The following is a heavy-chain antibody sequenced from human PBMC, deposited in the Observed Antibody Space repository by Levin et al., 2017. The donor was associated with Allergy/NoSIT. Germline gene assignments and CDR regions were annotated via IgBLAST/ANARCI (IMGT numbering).Heavy chain of an antibody. CDR2: INSDGSST. J-gene: IGHJ4*02. CDR3: ARGDYYDSSGYFYGGDLMDY. D-gene: IGHD3-22*01. Sequence: GESLKISCAASGFTFSSYWMHWVRQAPGKGLVWVSRINSDGSSTNYADSVKGRFTISRDNAKNTLYLQMNSLRVEDTAVYYCARGDYYDSSGYFYGGDLMDYWGQGTLVTVSS. CDR1: GFTFSSYW. V-gene: IGHV3-74*01.